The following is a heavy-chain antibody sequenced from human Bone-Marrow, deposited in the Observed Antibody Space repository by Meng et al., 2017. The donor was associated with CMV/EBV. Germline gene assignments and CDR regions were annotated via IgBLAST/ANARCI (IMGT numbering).Heavy chain of an antibody. CDR1: GYTFTGHY. CDR3: ARGPSGSYFRPFDY. Sequence: QVQLVQSGAEVKKPGASVKVSCKASGYTFTGHYMHWVRQAPGQGLEWMGWINPNSGDTNYAQKFQGRVTMTRDTSISTVYMDLTSLTSDDTAVYYCARGPSGSYFRPFDYWGQGTLVTVSS. J-gene: IGHJ4*02. D-gene: IGHD1-26*01. CDR2: INPNSGDT. V-gene: IGHV1-2*02.